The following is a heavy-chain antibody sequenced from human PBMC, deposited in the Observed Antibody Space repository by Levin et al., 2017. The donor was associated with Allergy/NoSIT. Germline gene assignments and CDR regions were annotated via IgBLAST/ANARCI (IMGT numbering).Heavy chain of an antibody. J-gene: IGHJ4*02. CDR3: AVRSAARRFDY. CDR1: GYTFTSYA. Sequence: ASVKVSCQASGYTFTSYAMNWVRQAPGQGLEWMGWINTNTGNPTYAQGFTGRFVFSLDTSVSTAYLQISSLKAEDTAVYYCAVRSAARRFDYWGQGTLVTVSS. D-gene: IGHD6-6*01. CDR2: INTNTGNP. V-gene: IGHV7-4-1*02.